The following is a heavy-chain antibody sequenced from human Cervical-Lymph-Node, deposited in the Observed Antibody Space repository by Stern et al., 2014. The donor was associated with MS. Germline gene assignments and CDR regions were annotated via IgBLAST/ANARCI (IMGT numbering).Heavy chain of an antibody. V-gene: IGHV4-59*08. CDR3: ARLSTAVDF. CDR1: GGSISSRY. CDR2: ISHSGDT. J-gene: IGHJ4*02. Sequence: QVQLQESGPGLVKPSETLSLTCAVSGGSISSRYWGWIRQPPGKGLEWIGLISHSGDTKYNPSLKSRVPIPQDTPKNHFPRKVPSVPAADTAVYYCARLSTAVDFWGQGTLVTVSS.